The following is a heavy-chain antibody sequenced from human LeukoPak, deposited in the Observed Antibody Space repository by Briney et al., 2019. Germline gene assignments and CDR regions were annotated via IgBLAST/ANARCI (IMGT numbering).Heavy chain of an antibody. CDR1: GITFSSYP. CDR3: ALGLLGF. Sequence: GSLRLSCATSGITFSSYPMSWVRQAPGNGLEWVSGISGSGGNTYYADSVKGRITISRDNSKNTVDLQMNSLRAEDTAVYFCALGLLGFWGQGTLVTVSS. J-gene: IGHJ4*02. V-gene: IGHV3-23*01. CDR2: ISGSGGNT. D-gene: IGHD3/OR15-3a*01.